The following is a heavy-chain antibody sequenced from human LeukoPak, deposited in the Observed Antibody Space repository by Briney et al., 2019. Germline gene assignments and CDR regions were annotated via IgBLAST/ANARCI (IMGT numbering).Heavy chain of an antibody. J-gene: IGHJ5*02. V-gene: IGHV1-46*01. D-gene: IGHD6-19*01. CDR2: INPSGGST. CDR3: ARGYSSGWRRVDWFDP. CDR1: GYTFTSYY. Sequence: GASVKVSCKASGYTFTSYYMHWVRQAPGQGLEWMGIINPSGGSTSYAQKFQGRVTITRNTSISTAYMELSSLRSEDTAVYYCARGYSSGWRRVDWFDPWGQGTLVTVSS.